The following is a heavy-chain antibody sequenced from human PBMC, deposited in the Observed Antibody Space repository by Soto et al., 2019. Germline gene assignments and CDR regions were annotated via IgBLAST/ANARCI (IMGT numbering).Heavy chain of an antibody. D-gene: IGHD4-17*01. CDR1: GGSISSGGYS. CDR2: IYHSGST. CDR3: ARGMTTVTNLDY. J-gene: IGHJ4*02. V-gene: IGHV4-30-2*01. Sequence: QLQLQESGSGLVKPSQTLSLTCAVSGGSISSGGYSWRWIRQPPGKGLEWIGYIYHSGSTYYNPSLKSRVTISVARAKEQFSLKLSSVTAADTAVYYCARGMTTVTNLDYWGQGTLVSVSS.